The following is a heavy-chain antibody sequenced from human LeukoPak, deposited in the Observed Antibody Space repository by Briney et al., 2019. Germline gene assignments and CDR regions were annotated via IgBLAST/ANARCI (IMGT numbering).Heavy chain of an antibody. J-gene: IGHJ6*03. D-gene: IGHD3-3*01. CDR2: INHSGST. V-gene: IGHV4-34*01. CDR3: ARGCLSVLRFLEWLSPDGPAAHYYYMDV. Sequence: PSETLSLTCAVYGGSFSGYYWSWIRQPPGKGLEWIGEINHSGSTNYNPSLKSRVTISVDTSKNQFSLKLSSVTAADTAVYYCARGCLSVLRFLEWLSPDGPAAHYYYMDVWGKGTTVTVSS. CDR1: GGSFSGYY.